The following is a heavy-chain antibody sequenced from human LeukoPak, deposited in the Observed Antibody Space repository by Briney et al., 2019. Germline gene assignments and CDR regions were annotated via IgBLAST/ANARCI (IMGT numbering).Heavy chain of an antibody. J-gene: IGHJ4*02. CDR2: ISNSGSSK. D-gene: IGHD2-2*01. CDR3: AKDNDVVPAATSAPDY. V-gene: IGHV3-48*03. CDR1: GFTFSSCE. Sequence: PGGSLRLSCAASGFTFSSCEMNWVRQAPGKGLEWLSYISNSGSSKYYADSVRGRFTISRDNAKNSLYLQMNSLRAEDTAVYYCAKDNDVVPAATSAPDYWGQGTLVTVSS.